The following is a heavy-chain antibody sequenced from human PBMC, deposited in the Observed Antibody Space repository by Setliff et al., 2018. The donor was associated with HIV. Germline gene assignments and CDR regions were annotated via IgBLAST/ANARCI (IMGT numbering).Heavy chain of an antibody. V-gene: IGHV1-18*01. CDR1: GYTFTNYG. D-gene: IGHD4-4*01. CDR3: ARVPTTAIYDY. J-gene: IGHJ4*02. CDR2: VSVYNDNT. Sequence: GASVKVSCKASGYTFTNYGIIWVRQAPGQGLEWMGWVSVYNDNTNYAQKFQGRVTMTSDTSTSTAYMELGSLTSDDTAVYFCARVPTTAIYDYWGQGTLVTVSS.